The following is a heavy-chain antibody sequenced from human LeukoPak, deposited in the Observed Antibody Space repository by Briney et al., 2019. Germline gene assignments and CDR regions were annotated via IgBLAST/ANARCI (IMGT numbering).Heavy chain of an antibody. CDR3: ARSGAHYDFWSGYSYYYYMDV. Sequence: ASVKVSCKASGYTFTSYAMHWVRQAPGQRLEWMGWMNAGNGNTKYSQEFQGRVTITRDTSASTAYMELSSLRSEDMAVYYCARSGAHYDFWSGYSYYYYMDVWGKGTTVTVSS. D-gene: IGHD3-3*01. CDR1: GYTFTSYA. CDR2: MNAGNGNT. V-gene: IGHV1-3*03. J-gene: IGHJ6*03.